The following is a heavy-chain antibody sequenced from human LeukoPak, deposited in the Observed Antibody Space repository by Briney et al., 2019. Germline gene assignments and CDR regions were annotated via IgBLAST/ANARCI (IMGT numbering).Heavy chain of an antibody. J-gene: IGHJ4*02. CDR2: IRYDGSNK. V-gene: IGHV3-30*02. Sequence: PGGSLRLSCAASGFTFSSYGMYWVRQAPGKGLEWVAFIRYDGSNKYYADSVKGRFTISRDNSKNTLYLQMNSLRAEDTAVYYCAKGNRGELLGHFDYWGQGTLVTVSS. D-gene: IGHD1-26*01. CDR3: AKGNRGELLGHFDY. CDR1: GFTFSSYG.